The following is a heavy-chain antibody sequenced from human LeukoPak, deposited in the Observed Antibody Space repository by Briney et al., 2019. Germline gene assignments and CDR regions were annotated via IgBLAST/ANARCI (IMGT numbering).Heavy chain of an antibody. V-gene: IGHV3-7*01. D-gene: IGHD5-24*01. Sequence: RGALTLSCEASGFTFNTHRMSWGRPAPRKGLERVASINPDGKQKYYLVSMKGRFTISRDNTRNSLYLQMYSLGAEDTAVYYCAKLLGTATTYDYWGQGTLVTVSS. J-gene: IGHJ4*02. CDR3: AKLLGTATTYDY. CDR2: INPDGKQK. CDR1: GFTFNTHR.